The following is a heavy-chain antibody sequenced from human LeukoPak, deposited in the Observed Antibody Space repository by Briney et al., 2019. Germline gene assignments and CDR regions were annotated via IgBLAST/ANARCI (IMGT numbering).Heavy chain of an antibody. D-gene: IGHD3-3*01. Sequence: PGGSPRLSCAASGFTFSSYAMSWVRQAPGKGLEWVSAISGSGGSTYYADSVKGRFTISRDNSKNTLYLQMNSLRAEDTAVYYCAKDEDYDFWSGYENWGQGTLVTVSS. CDR3: AKDEDYDFWSGYEN. CDR1: GFTFSSYA. J-gene: IGHJ4*02. CDR2: ISGSGGST. V-gene: IGHV3-23*01.